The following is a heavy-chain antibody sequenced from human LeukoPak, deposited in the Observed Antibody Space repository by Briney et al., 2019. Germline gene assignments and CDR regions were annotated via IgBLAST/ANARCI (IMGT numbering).Heavy chain of an antibody. CDR1: GFTFSSYA. CDR3: ARQTYYDFWSGYFYLDP. CDR2: ISSSSSYI. Sequence: GGSLRLSCAASGFTFSSYAMSWVRQAPGKGLEWVSSISSSSSYIYYADSVKGRFTISRDNAKNSLYLQMNSLRAEDTAVYYCARQTYYDFWSGYFYLDPWGQGTLVTVSS. J-gene: IGHJ5*02. V-gene: IGHV3-21*01. D-gene: IGHD3-3*01.